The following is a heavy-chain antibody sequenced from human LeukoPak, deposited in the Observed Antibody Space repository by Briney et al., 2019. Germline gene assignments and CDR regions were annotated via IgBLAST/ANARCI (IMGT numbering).Heavy chain of an antibody. D-gene: IGHD1-1*01. Sequence: GGSLRLSCAASGFTFSSFPMSWVRRAPGTGLERVSIIGGNGGGTYYADYVKGRFTISRDNSNNTLYVQMNSLRADDTAVYYCAKVRSGSANWALRIFDNWGQGTLVTVSS. CDR2: IGGNGGGT. J-gene: IGHJ4*02. CDR1: GFTFSSFP. V-gene: IGHV3-23*01. CDR3: AKVRSGSANWALRIFDN.